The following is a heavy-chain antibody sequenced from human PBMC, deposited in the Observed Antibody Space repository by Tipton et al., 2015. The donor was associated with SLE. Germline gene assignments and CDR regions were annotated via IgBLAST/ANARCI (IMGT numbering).Heavy chain of an antibody. D-gene: IGHD3-10*01. CDR2: IYYSGST. CDR3: ARVYYPQGAFDI. Sequence: TLSLTCSVSGGSISSHYWSWIRQPPGKGPEWIGYIYYSGSTNYNPSLKSRVTISVDTSKNQFSLNLSSVTAADTAVYYCARVYYPQGAFDIWGQGTMVTVSS. J-gene: IGHJ3*02. CDR1: GGSISSHY. V-gene: IGHV4-59*11.